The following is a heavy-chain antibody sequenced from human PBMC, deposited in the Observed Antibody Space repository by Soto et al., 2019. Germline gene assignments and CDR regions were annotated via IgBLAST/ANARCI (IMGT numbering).Heavy chain of an antibody. V-gene: IGHV3-53*01. J-gene: IGHJ4*02. CDR2: IYSGGTI. D-gene: IGHD5-12*01. Sequence: QPGGSLRLSCAVSGFTVTINYMSWVRQAPGKGLEWVSVIYSGGTIYYADSVKGRFTISRDTSKNTLYLQMNSLRGEDTAVYYCHGYGYSGQGTLVTVYS. CDR3: HGYGY. CDR1: GFTVTINY.